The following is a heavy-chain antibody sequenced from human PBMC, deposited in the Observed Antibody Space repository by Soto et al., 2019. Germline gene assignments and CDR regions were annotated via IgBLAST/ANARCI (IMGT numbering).Heavy chain of an antibody. Sequence: PGGSLRLYCAASGFTFSSYGMHWVRQAPGKGLEWVAVIWYDGSNKYYADSVKGRFTISRDNSKNTLYLQMNSLRAEDTAVYYCARDGEWELLRSIFYFDYSGQGTLVTVSS. D-gene: IGHD1-26*01. CDR3: ARDGEWELLRSIFYFDY. J-gene: IGHJ4*02. V-gene: IGHV3-33*01. CDR1: GFTFSSYG. CDR2: IWYDGSNK.